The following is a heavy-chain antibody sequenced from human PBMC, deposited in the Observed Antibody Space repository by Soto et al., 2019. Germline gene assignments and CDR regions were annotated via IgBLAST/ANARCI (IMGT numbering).Heavy chain of an antibody. CDR2: ISYDGSNK. J-gene: IGHJ4*02. CDR1: GFTFSSYG. D-gene: IGHD1-26*01. CDR3: AKDHSGSYYFGY. V-gene: IGHV3-30*18. Sequence: QVQLVESGGGVVQPGRSLRLSCAASGFTFSSYGMHWVRQAPGKGLEWVAVISYDGSNKYYADSVKGRFTISRDNSKNTLYLQMNSLRAEDTAVYYCAKDHSGSYYFGYWGQGTLVTVSS.